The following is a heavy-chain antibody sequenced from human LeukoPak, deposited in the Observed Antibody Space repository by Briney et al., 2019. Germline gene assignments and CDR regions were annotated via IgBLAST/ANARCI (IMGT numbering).Heavy chain of an antibody. CDR2: INHSGST. CDR1: GGSFSGYY. V-gene: IGHV4-34*01. Sequence: PSETLSLTCAVYGGSFSGYYWSWIRQPPGKGLEWTGEINHSGSTNYNPSLKSRVTISVDTSKNQFSLKLSSVTAADTAVYYCARAPELGWFDPWGQGTLVTVSS. CDR3: ARAPELGWFDP. D-gene: IGHD3-10*01. J-gene: IGHJ5*02.